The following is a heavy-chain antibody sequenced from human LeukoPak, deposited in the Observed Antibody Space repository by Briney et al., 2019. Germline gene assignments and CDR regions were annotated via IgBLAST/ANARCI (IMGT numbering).Heavy chain of an antibody. D-gene: IGHD3-22*01. J-gene: IGHJ5*02. Sequence: SETLSLTCTVFGGSISSYYWSWIRQPPGKGLEWIGYIYYSGSTNHNPSLKSRVTISVDTSKNQFSLKLSSVTAADTAVYYCARAGNSSGYYWRFDPWGQGTLVTVSS. V-gene: IGHV4-59*01. CDR3: ARAGNSSGYYWRFDP. CDR1: GGSISSYY. CDR2: IYYSGST.